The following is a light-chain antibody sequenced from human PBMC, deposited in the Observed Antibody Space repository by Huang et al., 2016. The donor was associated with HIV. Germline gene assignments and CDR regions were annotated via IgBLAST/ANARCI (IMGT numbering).Light chain of an antibody. V-gene: IGKV1-39*01. Sequence: DIQMTQSPSSLSASVGDRVTITCRARQSISTYLNWCQHKPGKAPKLLIYAASTLQSGVPYRLSGTGSGTNFTLTISSLQPEDFATYYWQQSYSPPFTFGPGTKVDVK. CDR2: AAS. CDR3: QQSYSPPFT. J-gene: IGKJ3*01. CDR1: QSISTY.